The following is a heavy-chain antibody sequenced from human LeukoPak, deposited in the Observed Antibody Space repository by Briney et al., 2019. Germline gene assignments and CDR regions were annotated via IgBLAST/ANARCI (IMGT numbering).Heavy chain of an antibody. V-gene: IGHV4-59*02. CDR3: ARGGRLDWFDP. J-gene: IGHJ5*02. D-gene: IGHD6-25*01. CDR1: GASVSLYY. Sequence: SETLSLTCAVSGASVSLYYWSWIRQSPREGLEWIAYIYNDGSGDNTKYHPSLKSRVTISLDTSKNHFSLKLTSVTAADTAVYFCARGGRLDWFDPWGPGTLVTVSS. CDR2: IYNDGSGDNT.